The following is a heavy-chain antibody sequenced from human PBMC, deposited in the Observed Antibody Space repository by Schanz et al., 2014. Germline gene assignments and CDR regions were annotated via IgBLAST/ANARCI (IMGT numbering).Heavy chain of an antibody. CDR3: ARGSPENMIRGELDY. CDR1: GYTFVSYS. V-gene: IGHV1-69*04. CDR2: IIPIHGIV. Sequence: QVQLVQSGDEVKKPGASVKVSCKASGYTFVSYSMHWVRQAPGQGLEWMGRIIPIHGIVNYAQRFQDRVRITADKSTSTAYMELTSLRSEDTAVYYCARGSPENMIRGELDYWGQGTLXTVSS. D-gene: IGHD3-10*01. J-gene: IGHJ4*02.